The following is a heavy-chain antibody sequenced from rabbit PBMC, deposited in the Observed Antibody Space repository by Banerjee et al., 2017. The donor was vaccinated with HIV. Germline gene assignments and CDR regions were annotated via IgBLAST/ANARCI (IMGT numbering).Heavy chain of an antibody. CDR2: IYAGSSGST. D-gene: IGHD1-1*01. V-gene: IGHV1S40*01. J-gene: IGHJ6*01. CDR1: GFSFSSSYY. CDR3: ARGSSGYYGFGYGMDL. Sequence: QSLEESGGDLVKPGASLTLTCTASGFSFSSSYYMCWVRQAPGKGLEWIACIYAGSSGSTYYASWAKGRFTISKTSSTTVTLQMTSLTAADTATYFCARGSSGYYGFGYGMDLWGPGTLVTVS.